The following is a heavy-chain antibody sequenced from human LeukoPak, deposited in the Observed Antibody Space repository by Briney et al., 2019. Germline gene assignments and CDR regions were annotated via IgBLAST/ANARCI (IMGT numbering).Heavy chain of an antibody. CDR2: IYYSGST. Sequence: SETLSLTCTVSGGSISSYYWSWIRQPPGKGLEWIGFIYYSGSTNYSPALKSRVTISLDTSKNQFSLRLSSVTAADTAVYYCARYYYDSSGRYYVNGMDVWGQGTTVTVSS. J-gene: IGHJ6*02. CDR3: ARYYYDSSGRYYVNGMDV. D-gene: IGHD3-22*01. V-gene: IGHV4-59*08. CDR1: GGSISSYY.